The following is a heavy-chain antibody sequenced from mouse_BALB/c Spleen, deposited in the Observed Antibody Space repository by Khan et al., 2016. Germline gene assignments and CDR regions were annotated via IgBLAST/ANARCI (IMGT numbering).Heavy chain of an antibody. J-gene: IGHJ3*01. CDR2: IDPENGDA. CDR3: NSYGTSFAWFVY. V-gene: IGHV14-4*02. D-gene: IGHD2-1*01. Sequence: IQLVQSGAELVRSGASVKLSCTASGFNIKDYYIHWVKQRPEQGLEWIGWIDPENGDAEYDPKFQGKATMTADTASKPVYLHLGSLTSADTAVYYCNSYGTSFAWFVYWGQGTLVTVSA. CDR1: GFNIKDYY.